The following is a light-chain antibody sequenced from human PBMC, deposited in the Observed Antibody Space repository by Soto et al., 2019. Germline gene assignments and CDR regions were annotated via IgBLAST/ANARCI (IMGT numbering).Light chain of an antibody. CDR2: NNN. CDR3: AAWDVTLNGLYV. CDR1: SSNIGSSS. Sequence: QSVLAQPPSASGTPGQRVTISCSGSSSNIGSSSVNWCQQLPGTAPKLLIYNNNQWPSGVPDRFSGSKSGTSASLAISGLQSEDEADYYCAAWDVTLNGLYVFGTGTKVTVL. V-gene: IGLV1-44*01. J-gene: IGLJ1*01.